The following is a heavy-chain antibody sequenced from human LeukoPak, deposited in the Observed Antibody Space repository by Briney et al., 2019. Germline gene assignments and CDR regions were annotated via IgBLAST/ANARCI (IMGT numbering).Heavy chain of an antibody. CDR1: GGSISSYY. V-gene: IGHV4-4*07. Sequence: ASETLSLTCTVSGGSISSYYWSWIRQPAGEGLEWVGRIYTSGSTNYNPSLKSRVTMSVDTSKNQFSLKLSSVTAADTAVYYCGGYCSGGSCYPLDYWGQGTLATVSS. CDR3: GGYCSGGSCYPLDY. CDR2: IYTSGST. J-gene: IGHJ4*02. D-gene: IGHD2-15*01.